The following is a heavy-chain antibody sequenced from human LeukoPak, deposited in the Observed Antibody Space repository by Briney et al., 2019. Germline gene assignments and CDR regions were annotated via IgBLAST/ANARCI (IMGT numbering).Heavy chain of an antibody. CDR1: GGSISSGDYS. D-gene: IGHD3-10*01. CDR2: IYYSGST. J-gene: IGHJ4*02. Sequence: SETLSLTCTVPGGSISSGDYSWSWIRQPPGKGLEWIGYIYYSGSTYYNPSLKSRVTISVDTSKNQFSLKLSSVTAADTAVYYCARHVSDYYGSTYYFDYWGQGTLVTVS. V-gene: IGHV4-30-4*01. CDR3: ARHVSDYYGSTYYFDY.